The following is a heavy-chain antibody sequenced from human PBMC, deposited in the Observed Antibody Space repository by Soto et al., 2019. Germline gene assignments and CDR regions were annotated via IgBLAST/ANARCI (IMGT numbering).Heavy chain of an antibody. J-gene: IGHJ6*02. CDR1: GYTFTNYY. Sequence: GASVKVSCKASGYTFTNYYLHWLRQAPGQGLEWIGVINPSSVRTTYAERFQGRVAMTRDTSTSTVYMDLTSLRTEDTAVYYCAREAIVVDSKYYSGMDVWGQGTTVTVSS. CDR3: AREAIVVDSKYYSGMDV. CDR2: INPSSVRT. D-gene: IGHD3-22*01. V-gene: IGHV1-46*01.